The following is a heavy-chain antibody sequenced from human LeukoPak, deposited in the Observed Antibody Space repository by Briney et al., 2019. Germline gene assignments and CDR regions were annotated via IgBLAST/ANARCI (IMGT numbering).Heavy chain of an antibody. J-gene: IGHJ4*02. CDR1: GFTFSNYD. CDR3: ARDPGGVVYFDY. CDR2: IWYDGSNK. V-gene: IGHV3-33*01. Sequence: GGSLRLSCAVSGFTFSNYDMHWVRQAPGKGLEWVAVIWYDGSNKYHADSVKGRFTISRDNSKNTLYLQMNTLRAEDTAVYYCARDPGGVVYFDYWGQGTLVTVSS. D-gene: IGHD2-8*01.